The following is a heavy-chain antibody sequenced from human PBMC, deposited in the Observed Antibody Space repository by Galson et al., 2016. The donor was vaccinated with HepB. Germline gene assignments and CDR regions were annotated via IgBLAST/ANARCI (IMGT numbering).Heavy chain of an antibody. CDR1: GHSISGDYY. CDR3: ARNVSIVGVTGFAGPPGGFDP. V-gene: IGHV4-38-2*02. D-gene: IGHD1-26*01. Sequence: SETLSLTCTVSGHSISGDYYWGWIRQPPGKGLEWIGSIYHSGSIYDSGSTHYKLSLRNRVTISVDTSKNQFSRTLKSVTAADTAMYYCARNVSIVGVTGFAGPPGGFDPWGQGTLATVSS. J-gene: IGHJ5*02. CDR2: IYHSGSIYDSGST.